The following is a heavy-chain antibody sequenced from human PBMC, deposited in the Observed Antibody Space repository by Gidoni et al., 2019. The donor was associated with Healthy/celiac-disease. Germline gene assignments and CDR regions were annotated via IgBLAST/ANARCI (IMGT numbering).Heavy chain of an antibody. Sequence: EVQLVESGGGLVQPGGSLTLSCAASGFTFSGSAMHWGRQAPGKGLGGVGRIRRKANSYATAYAASGKGRFTISRDDSKNTAYRQMNSRKTEDTAVYYCTRDSYYSRGWGQGTLVTVSS. CDR1: GFTFSGSA. J-gene: IGHJ4*02. D-gene: IGHD3-10*01. V-gene: IGHV3-73*02. CDR3: TRDSYYSRG. CDR2: IRRKANSYAT.